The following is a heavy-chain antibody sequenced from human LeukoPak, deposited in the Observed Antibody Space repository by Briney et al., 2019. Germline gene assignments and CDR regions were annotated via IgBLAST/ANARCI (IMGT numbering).Heavy chain of an antibody. D-gene: IGHD2-8*02. J-gene: IGHJ4*02. CDR2: IKEDGSET. Sequence: GGSLRLSCTASEFILNSYWMTWVRQAPGKGLQWVANIKEDGSETYYLDSVRGRFTISRDTAKKSVYLRMSSLRVEDTAVYYCATDRGWFILDYWGQGSLVTVSS. V-gene: IGHV3-7*01. CDR1: EFILNSYW. CDR3: ATDRGWFILDY.